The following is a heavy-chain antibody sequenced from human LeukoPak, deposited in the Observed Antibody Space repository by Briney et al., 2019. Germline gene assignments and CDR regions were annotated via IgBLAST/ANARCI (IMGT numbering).Heavy chain of an antibody. Sequence: PGGSLRLSCAASGFTFSSYGMHWVRQAPGKGLEWVAVIWYDGSNKYYADSVKGRFTISRDNSKNTLYLQMNSLRAEDTAVYYCARGNLGYCSGGSCYGLYYYGMDVWGQGTTVTVSS. CDR3: ARGNLGYCSGGSCYGLYYYGMDV. CDR1: GFTFSSYG. J-gene: IGHJ6*02. V-gene: IGHV3-33*01. D-gene: IGHD2-15*01. CDR2: IWYDGSNK.